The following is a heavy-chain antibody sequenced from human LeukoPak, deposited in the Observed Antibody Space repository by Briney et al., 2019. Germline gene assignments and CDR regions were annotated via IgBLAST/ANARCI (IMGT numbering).Heavy chain of an antibody. D-gene: IGHD5-24*01. CDR2: IYYSGST. CDR1: GGSFSGYY. V-gene: IGHV4-59*01. J-gene: IGHJ4*02. CDR3: ARDRGDGYNGFDY. Sequence: SETLSLTCAVYGGSFSGYYWSWIRQPPGKGLEWIGYIYYSGSTNYNPSLKSRVTISVDTSKNQFSLKLSSVTAADTAVYYCARDRGDGYNGFDYWGQGNLATVSS.